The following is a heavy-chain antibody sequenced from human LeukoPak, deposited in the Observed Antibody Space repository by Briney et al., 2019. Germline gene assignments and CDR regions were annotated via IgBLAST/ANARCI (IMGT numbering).Heavy chain of an antibody. V-gene: IGHV3-23*01. J-gene: IGHJ4*02. CDR3: AKDLSPGVY. CDR2: ISGSGNT. Sequence: SCKASGYTFSSYAMSWVRQAPGKGLEWVSAISGSGNTYYADSVKGRFTISRDNSKNTLYLQMNSLRAEDTAVYYCAKDLSPGVYWGQGTLVTVSS. CDR1: GYTFSSYA.